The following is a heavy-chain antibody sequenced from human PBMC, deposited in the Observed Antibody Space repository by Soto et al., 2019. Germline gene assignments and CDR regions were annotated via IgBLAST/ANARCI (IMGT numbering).Heavy chain of an antibody. CDR3: ARDFLYSSRPGGFHS. Sequence: SETLSLTCTVSGGSISSGGYYWSWIRQHPGKGLEWIGYIYYSGSTYYNPSLKSRVTISVDTSKNQFSLKLSSVTAADTAVYYCARDFLYSSRPGGFHSWGQGTLLTLSS. V-gene: IGHV4-31*03. J-gene: IGHJ5*01. CDR1: GGSISSGGYY. CDR2: IYYSGST. D-gene: IGHD6-13*01.